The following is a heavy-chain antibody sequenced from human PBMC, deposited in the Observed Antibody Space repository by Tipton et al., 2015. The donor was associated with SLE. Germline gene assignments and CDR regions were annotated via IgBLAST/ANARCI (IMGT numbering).Heavy chain of an antibody. V-gene: IGHV4-39*07. CDR1: GGSISSSTYY. CDR3: AQAHLWGSYRYASDI. Sequence: TLSLTCTVSGGSISSSTYYWGWIRQPPGKGLEWLGSIHYSGTTYDNPSLKSRVTISVDTSKNQFSLKLSSVTAADTAVYYCAQAHLWGSYRYASDIWGQGTMVTVSS. D-gene: IGHD3-16*02. CDR2: IHYSGTT. J-gene: IGHJ3*02.